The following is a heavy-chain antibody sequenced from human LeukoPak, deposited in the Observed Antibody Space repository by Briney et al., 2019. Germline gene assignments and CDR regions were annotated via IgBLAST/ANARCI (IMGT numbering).Heavy chain of an antibody. J-gene: IGHJ6*03. Sequence: GGSLRLSCAASGFTFSNYGMNWVRQAPGKGLEWVSSISSSSRYIFYADSLKGRFTISRDNAKNSLYLQMNSLRAEDTALYYCARGGITIFGVVSYMDVWGKGTTVTVSS. V-gene: IGHV3-21*04. CDR2: ISSSSRYI. CDR3: ARGGITIFGVVSYMDV. D-gene: IGHD3-3*01. CDR1: GFTFSNYG.